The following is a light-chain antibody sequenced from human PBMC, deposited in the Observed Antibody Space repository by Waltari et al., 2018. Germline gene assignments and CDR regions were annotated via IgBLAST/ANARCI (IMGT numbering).Light chain of an antibody. CDR3: AGWDDSLNGV. Sequence: QSVLTQPPSASGTPGQRFIISCSGSGSNIGIHTVNWSRRVPGTAPALLIYRDNQRPSGVPDRFSGSKSGTSASLAISGLQSEDEADYYCAGWDDSLNGVFGGGTKLTVL. V-gene: IGLV1-44*01. CDR2: RDN. J-gene: IGLJ3*02. CDR1: GSNIGIHT.